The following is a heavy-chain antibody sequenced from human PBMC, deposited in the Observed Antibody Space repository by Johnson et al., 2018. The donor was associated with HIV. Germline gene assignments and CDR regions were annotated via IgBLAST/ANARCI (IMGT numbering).Heavy chain of an antibody. J-gene: IGHJ3*02. D-gene: IGHD2-21*02. CDR1: GFTFTSYA. CDR2: ISYDGSNK. Sequence: VQLVESGGGVVQPGRSLRLSCAASGFTFTSYAMHWVRQAPGKGLEWVAVISYDGSNKYYADSVKGRFTISRDNAKNSLSLQMNSLRAEDTAVYYCAKVRCGGDCLDAFDIWGQGTMVTVSS. CDR3: AKVRCGGDCLDAFDI. V-gene: IGHV3-30-3*01.